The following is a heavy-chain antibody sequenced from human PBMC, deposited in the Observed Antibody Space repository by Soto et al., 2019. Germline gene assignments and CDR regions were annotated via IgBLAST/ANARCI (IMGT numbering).Heavy chain of an antibody. J-gene: IGHJ4*02. D-gene: IGHD1-1*01. CDR1: GFDFNIYW. V-gene: IGHV3-74*01. Sequence: VQLVESGGGLVQPGGSLRLSCATSGFDFNIYWMHWARQVPGKGLVWLSRINQDGTSAGYADSVRGRFTISRDNAKKTVYLQMNSLRVEGTAVYYCVEEGGAGTGYWGQGTLVTVSS. CDR3: VEEGGAGTGY. CDR2: INQDGTSA.